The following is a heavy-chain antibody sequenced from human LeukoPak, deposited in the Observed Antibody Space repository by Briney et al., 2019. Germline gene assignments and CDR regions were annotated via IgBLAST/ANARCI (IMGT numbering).Heavy chain of an antibody. D-gene: IGHD1-26*01. CDR1: GFTFSSYE. V-gene: IGHV3-48*03. J-gene: IGHJ4*02. CDR3: ARGGSRVGATDYYFDY. CDR2: ISSSGSTI. Sequence: PGGSLRLSCAASGFTFSSYEMNWVRQAPGKGLEWVSYISSSGSTIYYADSVKGRFTIPRDNAKNSLYLQMNSLRAEDTAVYYCARGGSRVGATDYYFDYWGQGTLVTVSS.